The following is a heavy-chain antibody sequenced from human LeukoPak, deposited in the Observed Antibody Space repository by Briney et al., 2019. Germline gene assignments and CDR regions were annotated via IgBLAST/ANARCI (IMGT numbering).Heavy chain of an antibody. J-gene: IGHJ5*02. V-gene: IGHV4-39*01. CDR3: ARHGDPNFFDP. CDR1: GGSISSNSYY. Sequence: PSETLSLTCTVSGGSISSNSYYWGWIRQPPGKGLEWIGSIYYGGSTYYNPPLKSRVTMSVDTSKNQYSLKLSSVPAADTAVYYCARHGDPNFFDPWGQGTLVTVSS. CDR2: IYYGGST. D-gene: IGHD2-21*01.